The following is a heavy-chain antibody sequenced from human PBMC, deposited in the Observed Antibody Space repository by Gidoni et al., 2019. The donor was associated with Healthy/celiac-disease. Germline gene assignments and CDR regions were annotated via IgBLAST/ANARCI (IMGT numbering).Heavy chain of an antibody. J-gene: IGHJ4*02. D-gene: IGHD1-26*01. Sequence: VQLLESGGGLVQPGGSLRLSCAAYGFTFSSYAMSWVRQAPGKGLGWVSAISGSDGSTYYAESVKGRFTISRDNSKNTLYLQMNSLRAEDTAVYYCAKDGAIVGATVGWGQGTLVTVSS. CDR2: ISGSDGST. V-gene: IGHV3-23*01. CDR1: GFTFSSYA. CDR3: AKDGAIVGATVG.